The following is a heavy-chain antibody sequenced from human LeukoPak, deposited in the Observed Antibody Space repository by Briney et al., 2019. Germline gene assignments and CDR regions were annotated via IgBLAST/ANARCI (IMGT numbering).Heavy chain of an antibody. Sequence: GGSLRLSCAASGFSFSCYSMNWVRQAPGKGLEWVSSISSVSSYTYYADSVKGRFTISRDNAKNSLYLQMNSLRAEDTAVYYCARAGEYYYDSSGYFWGQGTLVTVSS. CDR2: ISSVSSYT. CDR1: GFSFSCYS. D-gene: IGHD3-22*01. V-gene: IGHV3-21*01. CDR3: ARAGEYYYDSSGYF. J-gene: IGHJ4*02.